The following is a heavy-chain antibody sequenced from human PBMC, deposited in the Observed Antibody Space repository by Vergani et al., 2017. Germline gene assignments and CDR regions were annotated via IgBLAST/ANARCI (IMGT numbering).Heavy chain of an antibody. Sequence: QVQLVQSGSEVRKPGASVKVSCQVSGYSLTELTIHWVRQAPGKGLEWMGGFDPEHGEVTFAHHIQGRVTMTEDRSTDTAYMELSSLRPEDTAVYYCARDHYDILTGYYSLYGMDVWGQGTTVTVSS. J-gene: IGHJ6*02. D-gene: IGHD3-9*01. CDR1: GYSLTELT. V-gene: IGHV1-24*01. CDR2: FDPEHGEV. CDR3: ARDHYDILTGYYSLYGMDV.